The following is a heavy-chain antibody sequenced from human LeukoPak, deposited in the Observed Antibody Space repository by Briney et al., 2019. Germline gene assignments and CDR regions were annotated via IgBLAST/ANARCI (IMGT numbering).Heavy chain of an antibody. Sequence: GGSLRLSCAVSGFTFGDYGVSWVRQAPGKGLEWVSGINWNGGSTGYADSVKGRFTISRDNAKKSVYLKMNSLRDEDTALYYCARGYCGGDWYPSDYWGQGTLVTVSS. CDR1: GFTFGDYG. CDR2: INWNGGST. D-gene: IGHD2-21*02. CDR3: ARGYCGGDWYPSDY. J-gene: IGHJ4*02. V-gene: IGHV3-20*04.